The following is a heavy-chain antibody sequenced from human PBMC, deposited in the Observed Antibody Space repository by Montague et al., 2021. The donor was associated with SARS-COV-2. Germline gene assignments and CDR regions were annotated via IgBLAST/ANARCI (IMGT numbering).Heavy chain of an antibody. CDR1: GGSFSGYY. V-gene: IGHV4-34*01. CDR2: INQSGRT. J-gene: IGHJ4*02. D-gene: IGHD3-10*01. Sequence: SETWSLTCAVYGGSFSGYYWSWIRQPPEKGLEWIGEINQSGRTNNNPSLKSRVIISVDTSKNQFSLKLSSVTAADTAVYYCARRGSSVWGVTVSAELDYWGQGILVIVSS. CDR3: ARRGSSVWGVTVSAELDY.